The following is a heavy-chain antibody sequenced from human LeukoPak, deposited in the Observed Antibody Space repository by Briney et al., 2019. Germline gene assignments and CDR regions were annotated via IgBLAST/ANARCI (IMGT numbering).Heavy chain of an antibody. CDR1: GGSVSSGSYY. CDR2: IYYSGST. Sequence: SETLSLTCTVSGGSVSSGSYYWSWIRQPPGKGLEWIGYIYYSGSTNYNPSLKSRVTISVGTSKNQFSLKLSSVTAADTAVYYCARDGGPVAGTTRWNYYYGMDVWGKGTTVTVSS. V-gene: IGHV4-61*01. CDR3: ARDGGPVAGTTRWNYYYGMDV. J-gene: IGHJ6*04. D-gene: IGHD6-19*01.